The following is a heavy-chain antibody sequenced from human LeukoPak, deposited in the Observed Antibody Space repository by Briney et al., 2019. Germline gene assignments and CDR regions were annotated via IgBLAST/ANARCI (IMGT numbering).Heavy chain of an antibody. CDR1: GGTFSSYA. V-gene: IGHV1-69*05. J-gene: IGHJ4*02. CDR3: ARGPPNWGYDY. D-gene: IGHD7-27*01. CDR2: IIPIFGTA. Sequence: SVKVSCKASGGTFSSYAISWVRQAPGQGLEWMGGIIPIFGTANYAQKFQDRVTMTRNTSISTAYMELSSLRSDDTAVYYCARGPPNWGYDYWGPGTLVTVSS.